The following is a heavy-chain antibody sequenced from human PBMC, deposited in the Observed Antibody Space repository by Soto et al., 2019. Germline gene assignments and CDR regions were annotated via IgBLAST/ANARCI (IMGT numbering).Heavy chain of an antibody. CDR2: ISHSGST. Sequence: QLQLQESGSGLVKPSQTLSLTCAVSGGSISSGGYSWSWIRQPPGKGLEWIGYISHSGSTYYNPSLKSRGTIPVDRSKNQFSLKLSPVTAAATAVYYCASSHAGAHITAAVHWGQGTLVTVSS. V-gene: IGHV4-30-2*01. CDR3: ASSHAGAHITAAVH. D-gene: IGHD6-13*01. CDR1: GGSISSGGYS. J-gene: IGHJ4*02.